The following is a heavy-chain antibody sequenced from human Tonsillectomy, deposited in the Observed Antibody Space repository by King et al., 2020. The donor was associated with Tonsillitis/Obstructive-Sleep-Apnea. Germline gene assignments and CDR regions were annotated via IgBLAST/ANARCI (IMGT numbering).Heavy chain of an antibody. CDR2: IWFDGSNK. D-gene: IGHD6-6*01. Sequence: VQLVESGGGVVQPGRSLRLSCAVSGFTFRTYGMHWVRQAPGKGLEWVAVIWFDGSNKYYGDSVKGRFTISRDNSKNTLYLQMDSLRAEDTAVYYCARSSKLVRVEAATAIDYWGQGTLLTVSS. CDR1: GFTFRTYG. J-gene: IGHJ4*02. CDR3: ARSSKLVRVEAATAIDY. V-gene: IGHV3-33*01.